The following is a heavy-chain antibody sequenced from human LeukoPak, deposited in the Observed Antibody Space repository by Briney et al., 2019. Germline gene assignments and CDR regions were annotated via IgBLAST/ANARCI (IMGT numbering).Heavy chain of an antibody. CDR3: GQSEKTGLWNGDLWPGH. D-gene: IGHD3/OR15-3a*01. J-gene: IGHJ4*02. CDR2: IRYDGNIK. CDR1: RFIFTNYG. V-gene: IGHV3-30*02. Sequence: GGSPRLSSAASRFIFTNYGMYRVRQAPGTGREGVAFIRYDGNIKVYRDSGKCRFTISRENSKNTQDLQMNSLRDDETAAYYCGQSEKTGLWNGDLWPGHSGQGTLVTVSP.